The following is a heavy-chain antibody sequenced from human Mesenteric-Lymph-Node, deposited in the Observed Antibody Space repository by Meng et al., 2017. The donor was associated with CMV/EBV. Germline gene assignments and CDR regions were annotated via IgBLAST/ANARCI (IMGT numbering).Heavy chain of an antibody. Sequence: GESLKISCAACGFTFSSYDMHWVRQATGKGLEWVSAIGTAGDTYYPGSVKGQFTISRDNAKNSLYLQMNSLRAEDTAVYYCASLTPGWLQRTFDYWGQGTLVTVSS. D-gene: IGHD5-24*01. CDR1: GFTFSSYD. CDR3: ASLTPGWLQRTFDY. CDR2: IGTAGDT. J-gene: IGHJ4*02. V-gene: IGHV3-13*03.